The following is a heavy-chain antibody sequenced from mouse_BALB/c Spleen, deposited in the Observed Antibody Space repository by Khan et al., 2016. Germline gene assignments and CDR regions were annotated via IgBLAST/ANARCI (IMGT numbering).Heavy chain of an antibody. J-gene: IGHJ4*01. V-gene: IGHV5-6*01. CDR3: ARGVYYGSSYKYAMDY. CDR2: ISSGGSYT. Sequence: EVELVESGGDLVKPGGSLILSCAASGFTFSNYGMSWVRQTPDKRLEWVATISSGGSYTYYPDSVKGRFTIFRDNAKNTLYLQMCSLKSEDTAMFYWARGVYYGSSYKYAMDYWGQGTSVTVSS. CDR1: GFTFSNYG. D-gene: IGHD1-1*01.